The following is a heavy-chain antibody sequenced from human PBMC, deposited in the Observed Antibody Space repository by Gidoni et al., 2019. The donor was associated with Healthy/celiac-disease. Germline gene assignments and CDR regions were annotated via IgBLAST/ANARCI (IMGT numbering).Heavy chain of an antibody. J-gene: IGHJ5*02. CDR2: INHSGST. D-gene: IGHD5-18*01. V-gene: IGHV4-34*01. CDR3: ARARYSYGHWFDP. CDR1: GGSFSGYY. Sequence: QVQLQQWGAGLLKPSETLSPTCAVYGGSFSGYYWSWIRQPPGKGLEWIGEINHSGSTNYNPSLKSRVTISVDTSKNQFSLKLSSVTAADTAVYYCARARYSYGHWFDPWGQGTLVTVSS.